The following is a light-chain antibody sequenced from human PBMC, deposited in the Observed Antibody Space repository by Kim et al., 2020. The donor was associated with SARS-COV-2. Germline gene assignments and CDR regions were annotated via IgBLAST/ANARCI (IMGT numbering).Light chain of an antibody. CDR3: NSRDSNGNDG. Sequence: SSELTQDPAVSVALGQTVRITCQGDSLRRYFASWYQQKPGQAPVLVVYGKNNRPSGIPDRLSGSSSGNTASLTITGTQAGDEADYYCNSRDSNGNDGVGG. J-gene: IGLJ2*01. CDR2: GKN. CDR1: SLRRYF. V-gene: IGLV3-19*01.